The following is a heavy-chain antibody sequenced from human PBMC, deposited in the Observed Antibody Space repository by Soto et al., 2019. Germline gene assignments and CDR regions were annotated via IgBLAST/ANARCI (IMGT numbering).Heavy chain of an antibody. V-gene: IGHV5-51*01. CDR1: GYSFTSYW. Sequence: GESLKISCKTSGYSFTSYWIGRVRQMPGKGMEWMGNIYPYDSDTRYSPSFQGQVTISADTSITTAYLQWSGLRASDTAMYFCARHLVGSTRGNFDYWGQGPLVTVSS. D-gene: IGHD2-2*01. J-gene: IGHJ4*01. CDR3: ARHLVGSTRGNFDY. CDR2: IYPYDSDT.